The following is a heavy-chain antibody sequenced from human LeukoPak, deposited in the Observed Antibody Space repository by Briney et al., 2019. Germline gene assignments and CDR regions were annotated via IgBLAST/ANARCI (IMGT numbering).Heavy chain of an antibody. V-gene: IGHV3-30*04. CDR2: ISYDGSNK. CDR1: GFTFSSYA. Sequence: QTGGSLRLSCAASGFTFSSYAMHWVRQAPGKGLEWVAVISYDGSNKYYADSVKGRFTISRDNSKNTLYLQMNSLRAEDTAVYYCARGMYYDFWSGYQDYYYMDVWGKGTTVTVSS. J-gene: IGHJ6*03. CDR3: ARGMYYDFWSGYQDYYYMDV. D-gene: IGHD3-3*01.